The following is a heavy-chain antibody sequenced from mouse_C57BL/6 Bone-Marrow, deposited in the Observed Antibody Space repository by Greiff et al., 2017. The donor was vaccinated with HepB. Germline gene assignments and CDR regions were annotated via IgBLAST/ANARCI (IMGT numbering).Heavy chain of an antibody. Sequence: YLLNPFSSFHFSFNSSFYTFTSYWMHWVKQRPGQGLEWIGMIHPNSGSTNYNEKFKSKATLTVDKSSSTAYMQLSSLTSEDSAVYYCVSSPYWYFDVWGTGTTVTVSS. CDR2: IHPNSGST. J-gene: IGHJ1*03. CDR1: FYTFTSYW. D-gene: IGHD1-1*01. V-gene: IGHV1-64*01. CDR3: VSSPYWYFDV.